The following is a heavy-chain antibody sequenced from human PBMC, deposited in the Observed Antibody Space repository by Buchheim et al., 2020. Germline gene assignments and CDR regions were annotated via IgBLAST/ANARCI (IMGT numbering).Heavy chain of an antibody. Sequence: QVQLVQSGAEVKKPGPSVKVSCKASGYTFTSYYMHWVRQAPGQGLEWMGMINPSGGSTTYAQKLQGRVPMTRDTSTSTVTMELSSLRTEDTAVYYCARMSAATDYYYGMDVWGQGTT. CDR2: INPSGGST. CDR1: GYTFTSYY. D-gene: IGHD2-15*01. CDR3: ARMSAATDYYYGMDV. V-gene: IGHV1-46*01. J-gene: IGHJ6*02.